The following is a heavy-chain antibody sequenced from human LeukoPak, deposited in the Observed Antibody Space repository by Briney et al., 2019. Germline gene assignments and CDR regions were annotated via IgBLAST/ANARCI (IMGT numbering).Heavy chain of an antibody. CDR3: ARDNWNDAPGGFDP. D-gene: IGHD1-20*01. V-gene: IGHV3-21*01. Sequence: GWSLGLSRAASGFTFRSYSLNWVPQAPGKGLNWVSSITRSSTSTYYTDSVGGRFTISRDNDKNSLYLQMNSLRAEDTAVYYCARDNWNDAPGGFDPWGQGTLVTVSS. CDR2: ITRSSTST. CDR1: GFTFRSYS. J-gene: IGHJ5*02.